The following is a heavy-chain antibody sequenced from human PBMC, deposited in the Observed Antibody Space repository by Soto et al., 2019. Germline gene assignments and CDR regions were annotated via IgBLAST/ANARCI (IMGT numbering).Heavy chain of an antibody. CDR3: ARVDDYNYYGMDV. J-gene: IGHJ6*02. CDR1: GFTFSGFW. Sequence: GSLRLSCAASGFTFSGFWMSWVRQAPGKGLEWVANIKQDESEKYYVDSVKGRFTISRDNAKNSLYLQMNSLRAEDTAVYYCARVDDYNYYGMDVWGQGTTVTVS. CDR2: IKQDESEK. V-gene: IGHV3-7*05.